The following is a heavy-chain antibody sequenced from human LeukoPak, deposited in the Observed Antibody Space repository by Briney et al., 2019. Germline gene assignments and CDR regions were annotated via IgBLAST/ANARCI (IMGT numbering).Heavy chain of an antibody. V-gene: IGHV3-9*01. CDR3: AKAPLYSSSWYCFDY. Sequence: GGSLRLSCAASGFTFDDYAMHWVRQAPGKGLEWVSGISWNSGSIGYADSVKGRFTISRDNAKNSLYLQMNSLRAEDTALYYCAKAPLYSSSWYCFDYWGQGTLVTVSS. CDR2: ISWNSGSI. D-gene: IGHD6-13*01. CDR1: GFTFDDYA. J-gene: IGHJ4*02.